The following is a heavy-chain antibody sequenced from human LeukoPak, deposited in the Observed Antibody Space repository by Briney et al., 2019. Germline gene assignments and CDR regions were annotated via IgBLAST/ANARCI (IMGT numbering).Heavy chain of an antibody. Sequence: GGSLRLSCAASGFTFSSYGIHWVRQAPGKGLEWVAFIRYDGSNKYYTGSVKGRFTISRDNAKNSLYLQMNSLRAEDTAVYYCADDMGGGYYLFDYWGQGTLVTVSS. CDR3: ADDMGGGYYLFDY. D-gene: IGHD3-3*01. CDR1: GFTFSSYG. V-gene: IGHV3-30*02. CDR2: IRYDGSNK. J-gene: IGHJ4*02.